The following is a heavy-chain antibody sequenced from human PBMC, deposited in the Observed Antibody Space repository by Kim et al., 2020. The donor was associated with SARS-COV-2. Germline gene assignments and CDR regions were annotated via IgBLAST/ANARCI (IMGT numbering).Heavy chain of an antibody. Sequence: SQTLSLTCTISGDSVSSNSVTWSWIRQSPSRGLEWLGRTYFRSKWSYDYAVSVKSRITINPDTSKNAFSLQLNSVTPEDTAVYFCGRATSGIFDFCGQGTLLTVSS. J-gene: IGHJ4*02. V-gene: IGHV6-1*01. CDR1: GDSVSSNSVT. CDR2: TYFRSKWSY. CDR3: GRATSGIFDF. D-gene: IGHD1-1*01.